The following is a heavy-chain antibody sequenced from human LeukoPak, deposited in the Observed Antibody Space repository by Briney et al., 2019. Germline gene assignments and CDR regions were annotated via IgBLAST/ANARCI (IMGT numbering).Heavy chain of an antibody. J-gene: IGHJ4*02. CDR2: IDSNSGGT. Sequence: ASVKVSCKASGYTFSGYYMHWVRRAPGQGFEWMGRIDSNSGGTNYAQNFQGRVTMTRDTSISTVYMELTSLRSDDTAVYYCAREMNYDDYRTSDYWGQGTLVTVSS. CDR1: GYTFSGYY. D-gene: IGHD4-17*01. V-gene: IGHV1-2*02. CDR3: AREMNYDDYRTSDY.